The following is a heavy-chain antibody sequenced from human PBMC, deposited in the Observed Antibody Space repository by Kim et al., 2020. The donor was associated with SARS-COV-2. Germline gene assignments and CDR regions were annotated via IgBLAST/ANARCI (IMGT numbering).Heavy chain of an antibody. CDR1: GGSISSSSYY. V-gene: IGHV4-39*01. Sequence: SETLSLTCTVSGGSISSSSYYWGWIRQPPGKGPDWIGNIYYSGSTYYNPSLESRVTISVDTSKKQFSLNLSSVTATDTAVYYCVSAGKLGYYFDFWGQGALVTVSS. D-gene: IGHD3-3*02. CDR3: VSAGKLGYYFDF. J-gene: IGHJ4*02. CDR2: IYYSGST.